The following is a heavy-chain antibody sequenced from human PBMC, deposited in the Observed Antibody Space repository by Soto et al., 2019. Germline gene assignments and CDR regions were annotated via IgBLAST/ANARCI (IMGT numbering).Heavy chain of an antibody. V-gene: IGHV3-66*01. D-gene: IGHD6-6*01. CDR3: AREYSSSTVYYYYDMAV. CDR2: IYSGGST. Sequence: KGLEWVSVIYSGGSTYYADSVKGRFTISRDNSKNTLYLQMNSLRAEDTAVYYCAREYSSSTVYYYYDMAVWGKGTTVTVTS. J-gene: IGHJ6*03.